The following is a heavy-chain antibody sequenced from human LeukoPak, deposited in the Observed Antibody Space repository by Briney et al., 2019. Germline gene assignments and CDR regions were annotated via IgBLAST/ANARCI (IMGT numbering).Heavy chain of an antibody. V-gene: IGHV3-30*04. J-gene: IGHJ4*02. CDR2: ISYDGSNK. Sequence: GGSLRLSCSASGFTFSSYAMHWVRQAPGKGLEWVAVISYDGSNKYYADSVKGRFTISRDNSKNTLYLQMNSLRAEDTAVYYCAKGYEFIAAAANGVDYWGQGTLVTVSS. D-gene: IGHD6-13*01. CDR3: AKGYEFIAAAANGVDY. CDR1: GFTFSSYA.